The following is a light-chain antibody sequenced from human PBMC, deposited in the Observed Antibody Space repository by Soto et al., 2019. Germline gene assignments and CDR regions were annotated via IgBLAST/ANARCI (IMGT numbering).Light chain of an antibody. CDR3: QQYNNWPTWT. V-gene: IGKV3-15*01. Sequence: EIVMTQSPATLSVSPGERATLSCRASQSVSSNLAWYQQKPGQAPRLLIYGASTRATGIPARFSGSGSGTEFTLTISGLQSEDFAVYYCQQYNNWPTWTFGQGTKV. CDR1: QSVSSN. CDR2: GAS. J-gene: IGKJ1*01.